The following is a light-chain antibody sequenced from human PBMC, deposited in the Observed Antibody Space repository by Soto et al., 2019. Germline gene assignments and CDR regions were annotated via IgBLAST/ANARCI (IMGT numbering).Light chain of an antibody. J-gene: IGLJ2*01. V-gene: IGLV2-18*02. CDR3: SSYSSSSTLV. CDR1: SSDVGSYNR. CDR2: EVS. Sequence: QSVLTQPPSVSGCPGQSVTISCTGTSSDVGSYNRVSWYQQPPGTAPKFMIYEVSNRPSGVPDRFSGSKSGNTASLTISGLQAEDEADYYCSSYSSSSTLVFGGGTKLTVL.